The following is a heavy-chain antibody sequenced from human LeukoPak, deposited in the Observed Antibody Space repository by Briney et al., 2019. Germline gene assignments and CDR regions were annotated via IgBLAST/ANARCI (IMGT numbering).Heavy chain of an antibody. CDR2: IDWNSGTI. CDR1: GFTFDNFA. V-gene: IGHV3-9*01. D-gene: IGHD3-9*01. Sequence: GGSLRLSCTASGFTFDNFAMYWVRQAPGKGLEWVSGIDWNSGTIRYADSVKGRSTISRENAKKSLYLQMSDLRPEDTAFYYCAKGGGLYFDRLFDCWDQGVLVTVSS. J-gene: IGHJ4*02. CDR3: AKGGGLYFDRLFDC.